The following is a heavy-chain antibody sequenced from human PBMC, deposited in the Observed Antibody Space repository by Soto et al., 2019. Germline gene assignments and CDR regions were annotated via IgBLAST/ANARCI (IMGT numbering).Heavy chain of an antibody. J-gene: IGHJ4*02. CDR2: ISPKSGGT. CDR1: GYNFTFYY. CDR3: ARPPGYISDWYSFDL. V-gene: IGHV1-2*02. D-gene: IGHD3-9*01. Sequence: DSVKVPCKASGYNFTFYYMHWVRQAPGQGFEWMGRISPKSGGTNYAQKFEGRVTMTWDTSLKTAYMELSSLISEDTAVYYCARPPGYISDWYSFDLWGQGTLVTVSS.